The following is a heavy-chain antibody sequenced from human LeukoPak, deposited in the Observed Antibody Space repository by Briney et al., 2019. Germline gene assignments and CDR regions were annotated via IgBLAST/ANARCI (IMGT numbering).Heavy chain of an antibody. CDR2: ISWNSGSI. D-gene: IGHD6-13*01. CDR3: AKDTDGGIAAAGTPLGY. Sequence: PGRSLRLSCAASGFTFDDYAMHWVRQAPGKGLEWVSGISWNSGSIGYADSVKGRFTISRDNAKNSLYLQMNSLRAEDTALYYCAKDTDGGIAAAGTPLGYWGQGTLVTVSS. V-gene: IGHV3-9*01. J-gene: IGHJ4*02. CDR1: GFTFDDYA.